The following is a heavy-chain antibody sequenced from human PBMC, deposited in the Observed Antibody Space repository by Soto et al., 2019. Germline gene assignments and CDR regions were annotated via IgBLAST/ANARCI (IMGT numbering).Heavy chain of an antibody. J-gene: IGHJ4*02. CDR2: ISAYNGNT. Sequence: ASVKVSCKASGYTFTSYGISWVRQAPGQGLERMGWISAYNGNTNYAQKLQGRVTMTTDTSTSTAYMELRSLRSDDTAVYYCAREKHQLLYEGGNDYWGQGTLVTVSS. CDR3: AREKHQLLYEGGNDY. D-gene: IGHD2-2*02. CDR1: GYTFTSYG. V-gene: IGHV1-18*01.